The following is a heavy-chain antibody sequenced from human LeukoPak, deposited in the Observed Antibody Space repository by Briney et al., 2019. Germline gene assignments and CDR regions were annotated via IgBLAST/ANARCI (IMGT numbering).Heavy chain of an antibody. J-gene: IGHJ4*02. D-gene: IGHD1-26*01. CDR2: IYYSGST. V-gene: IGHV4-39*02. CDR3: AREDGFGSYPYSQEFDY. CDR1: GGSISRSSYS. Sequence: SETLSLTCSVSGGSISRSSYSWGWIRQPPGKGLEWIGSIYYSGSTYYNPSLKSRVTISVDTSKNQFSLKLSSVTAADTAVYYCAREDGFGSYPYSQEFDYWGQGTLVTVSS.